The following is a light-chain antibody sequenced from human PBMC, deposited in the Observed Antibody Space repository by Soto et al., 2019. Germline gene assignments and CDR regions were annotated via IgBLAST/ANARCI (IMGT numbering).Light chain of an antibody. Sequence: EIVLTQSPATLSLSPGDTATLSCRASQSIRNSLVWYQQKPGQAPRLLIYDVSYSATGIPARFSGSGSGTDFTLTISTLEPEDCAVYYCQQCNNWPWTFGQGTEVEVK. CDR3: QQCNNWPWT. CDR1: QSIRNS. CDR2: DVS. V-gene: IGKV3-11*01. J-gene: IGKJ1*01.